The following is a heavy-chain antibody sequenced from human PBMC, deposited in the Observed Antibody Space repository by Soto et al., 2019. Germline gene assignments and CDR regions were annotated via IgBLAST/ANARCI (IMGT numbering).Heavy chain of an antibody. D-gene: IGHD3-10*01. Sequence: PGGSLRLSCAASGFTFSSYAMSWVRQAPGKGLEWVSAISGSGGSTYYADSVKGRFTISRDNSKNTLYLQMNSLRAEDTAVYYCAKGPDIDYGSGSNPDELESYGMDVWGQGTTVTVSS. V-gene: IGHV3-23*01. CDR3: AKGPDIDYGSGSNPDELESYGMDV. CDR1: GFTFSSYA. J-gene: IGHJ6*02. CDR2: ISGSGGST.